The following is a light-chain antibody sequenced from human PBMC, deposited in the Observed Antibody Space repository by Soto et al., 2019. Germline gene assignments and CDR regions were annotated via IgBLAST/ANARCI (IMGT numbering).Light chain of an antibody. Sequence: SVLTQPASVSGSPGQSITISCTGTSSDVGGYNYVSWYQQYPGEAPKLIVYEVTNRPPGVSNRFSGSKSGNTASLTISGLQAEDEADYYCSSYTSSSTLDVFGTGTKVTVL. CDR3: SSYTSSSTLDV. V-gene: IGLV2-14*01. CDR2: EVT. J-gene: IGLJ1*01. CDR1: SSDVGGYNY.